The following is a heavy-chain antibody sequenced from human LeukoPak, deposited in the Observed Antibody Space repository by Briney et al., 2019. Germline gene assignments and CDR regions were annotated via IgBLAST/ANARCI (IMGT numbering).Heavy chain of an antibody. J-gene: IGHJ5*02. V-gene: IGHV3-33*01. Sequence: GRSLRLSCAASGFTFSSYGMHWVRQAPRKGLVWVAVIWYDGSNKYYADSVKGRFTISRDNSKNTLYLQMNSLRAEDTAVYYCARDYTVAAYANWFDPWGQGTLVTVSS. CDR2: IWYDGSNK. CDR1: GFTFSSYG. D-gene: IGHD2-15*01. CDR3: ARDYTVAAYANWFDP.